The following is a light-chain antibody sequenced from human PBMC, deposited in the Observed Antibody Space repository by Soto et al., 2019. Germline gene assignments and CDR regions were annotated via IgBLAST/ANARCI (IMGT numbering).Light chain of an antibody. CDR1: PSNIGSKA. CDR2: GDS. CDR3: GTWDGSLNGPV. V-gene: IGLV1-44*01. J-gene: IGLJ2*01. Sequence: QSVLTQTPSASATPGQRVTISCSGSPSNIGSKAVNWYQHLPGTAPKLLIYGDSQRPSGVPDRFSGSKSGTSASLAIRGLQSEDEADYYCGTWDGSLNGPVFGGGTKLTVL.